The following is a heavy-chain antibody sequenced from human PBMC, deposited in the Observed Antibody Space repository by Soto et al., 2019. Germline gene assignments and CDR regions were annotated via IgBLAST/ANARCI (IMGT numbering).Heavy chain of an antibody. CDR3: AREPMTIFGVAGSGAFDS. Sequence: QVQLVQSGAEVKKPGPSVKVSCKASGGTFSSYTISWVRQAPGQGLEWMGRIIPILGIANYAQKFQGRITITADKSTSTAYMELSSRRSEDTAVYYCAREPMTIFGVAGSGAFDSWGQGTMVTVSS. V-gene: IGHV1-69*08. D-gene: IGHD3-3*01. CDR1: GGTFSSYT. J-gene: IGHJ3*02. CDR2: IIPILGIA.